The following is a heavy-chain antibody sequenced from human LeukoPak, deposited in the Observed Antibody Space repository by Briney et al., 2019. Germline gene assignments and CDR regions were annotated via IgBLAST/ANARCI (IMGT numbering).Heavy chain of an antibody. V-gene: IGHV3-11*03. CDR3: TTFHSRLTDY. Sequence: GGSLRLSCAASGFTFSDYYMSWIRQAPGKGLEWVSYISSSSSYTNYADSVKGRFTISRDNAKNSLYLQMNSLRAEDTAVYYCTTFHSRLTDYWGQGTLVTVSS. CDR1: GFTFSDYY. D-gene: IGHD6-13*01. J-gene: IGHJ4*02. CDR2: ISSSSSYT.